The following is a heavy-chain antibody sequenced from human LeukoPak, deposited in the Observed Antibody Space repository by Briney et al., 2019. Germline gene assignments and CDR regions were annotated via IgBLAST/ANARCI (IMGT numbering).Heavy chain of an antibody. D-gene: IGHD2-8*01. CDR2: ISSTSIYK. CDR3: ARDPRIYCTNGICRDDYFDN. Sequence: GGSLRLSCAASGFTFRSYSMNWVRQAPGKGLEWVSSISSTSIYKYYADSVKGRFTISRDNAKDSLFLQMNSLRAEDTAIYYCARDPRIYCTNGICRDDYFDNWGQGTLVTVSS. V-gene: IGHV3-21*01. J-gene: IGHJ4*02. CDR1: GFTFRSYS.